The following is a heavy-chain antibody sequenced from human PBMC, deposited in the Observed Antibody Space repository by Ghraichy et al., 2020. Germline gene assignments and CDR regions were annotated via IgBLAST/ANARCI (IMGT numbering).Heavy chain of an antibody. CDR1: GFTFSSYA. Sequence: GGSLRLSCAASGFTFSSYAMSWVRQAPGKGLEWVSAISGSGGSTYYADSVKGRFTISRDNSKNTLYLQMNSLRAEDTAVYYCAKDHGYYYDSSGYYLYYFDYWGQGTLVTVSS. D-gene: IGHD3-22*01. V-gene: IGHV3-23*01. CDR3: AKDHGYYYDSSGYYLYYFDY. CDR2: ISGSGGST. J-gene: IGHJ4*02.